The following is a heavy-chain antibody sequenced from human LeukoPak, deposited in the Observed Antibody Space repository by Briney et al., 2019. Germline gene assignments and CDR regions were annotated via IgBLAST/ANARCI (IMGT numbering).Heavy chain of an antibody. CDR1: GFTFSSYG. V-gene: IGHV3-30*03. CDR3: ARAHLSSSSTDYMEV. CDR2: ISYDGSNK. D-gene: IGHD6-6*01. Sequence: GRSLRLSCAASGFTFSSYGMHWVRQAPGKGLEWVAVISYDGSNKYYADSVKGRFTISRDNSKNTLYLQMNSLRAEDTAVYYCARAHLSSSSTDYMEVWGKGTTVTVSS. J-gene: IGHJ6*03.